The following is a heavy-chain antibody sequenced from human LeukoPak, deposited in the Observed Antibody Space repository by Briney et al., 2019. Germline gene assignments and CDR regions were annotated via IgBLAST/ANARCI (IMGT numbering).Heavy chain of an antibody. Sequence: ASVKVSCKVSGSTLTELSMHWVRQAPGKGLEWMGGFDPEDGETIYAQKFQGRVTMTEDTSTDTAYMELSSLRSEDTAVYYCATSALLTGYCYNWFDPWGQGTLVTVSS. V-gene: IGHV1-24*01. D-gene: IGHD3-9*01. CDR2: FDPEDGET. J-gene: IGHJ5*02. CDR1: GSTLTELS. CDR3: ATSALLTGYCYNWFDP.